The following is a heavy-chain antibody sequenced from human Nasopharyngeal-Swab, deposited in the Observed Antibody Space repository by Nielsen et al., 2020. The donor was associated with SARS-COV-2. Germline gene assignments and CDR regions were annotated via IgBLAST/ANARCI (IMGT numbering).Heavy chain of an antibody. CDR2: ISSSSSCI. V-gene: IGHV3-21*01. J-gene: IGHJ4*02. CDR3: ARDGEPELYYFDY. D-gene: IGHD1-14*01. Sequence: VCQAPGKGLEWVSSISSSSSCIYYADSVKGRFTISRDNAKNSLYLQMNSLRAEDTAVYYCARDGEPELYYFDYWGQGTLVTVSS.